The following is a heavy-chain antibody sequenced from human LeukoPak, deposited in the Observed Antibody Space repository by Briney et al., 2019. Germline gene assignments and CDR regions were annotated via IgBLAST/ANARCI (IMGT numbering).Heavy chain of an antibody. CDR2: ISAYNGNT. CDR1: GYTFTSYG. D-gene: IGHD3-9*01. Sequence: ASVKVSCKASGYTFTSYGISWVRQAPGQGLEWMGWISAYNGNTNYAQKLQCRVTMTTDTSTSPAYMELRSLRSDDTAVYYCARDPSYYDILTGYSRPNPFDYWGQGTLVTVSS. J-gene: IGHJ4*02. CDR3: ARDPSYYDILTGYSRPNPFDY. V-gene: IGHV1-18*01.